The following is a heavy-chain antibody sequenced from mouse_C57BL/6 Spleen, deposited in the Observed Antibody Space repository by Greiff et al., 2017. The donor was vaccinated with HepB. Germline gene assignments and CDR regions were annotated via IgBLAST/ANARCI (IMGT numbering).Heavy chain of an antibody. CDR1: GYAFSSYW. V-gene: IGHV1-80*01. J-gene: IGHJ4*01. Sequence: QVQLQQSGAELVKPGASVKISCKASGYAFSSYWMNWVKQRPGKGLEWIGQIYPGDGDTNYNGKFKGKATLTADKSSSTAYMQLISLTSEDSAVYFCARGLPLYYAMDYWGQGTSVTVSS. CDR2: IYPGDGDT. CDR3: ARGLPLYYAMDY. D-gene: IGHD2-4*01.